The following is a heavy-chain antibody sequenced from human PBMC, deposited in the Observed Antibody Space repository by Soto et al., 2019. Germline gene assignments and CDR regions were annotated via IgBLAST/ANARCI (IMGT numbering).Heavy chain of an antibody. CDR1: GFTFSNYW. D-gene: IGHD2-15*01. V-gene: IGHV3-74*02. CDR2: INSDGSVS. J-gene: IGHJ6*03. Sequence: EVQLVESGGGLVQPGGSLRLSCAASGFTFSNYWMYWVRKAPGTGLEWVSRINSDGSVSSYADSVKGRLTISRDNVKNTLYLQMDSLRAEDTAVYYCARGDCVGGTCYSLAGSFYYYMAVWGKGPTVTVFS. CDR3: ARGDCVGGTCYSLAGSFYYYMAV.